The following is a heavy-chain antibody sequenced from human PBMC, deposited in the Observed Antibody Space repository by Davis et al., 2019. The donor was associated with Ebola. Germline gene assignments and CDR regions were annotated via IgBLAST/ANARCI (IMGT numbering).Heavy chain of an antibody. CDR3: ARVEYCSSTSCYPIDYGMDV. D-gene: IGHD2-2*01. CDR1: GGTFSSYA. V-gene: IGHV1-69*13. CDR2: IIPIFGTA. J-gene: IGHJ6*02. Sequence: SVKVSCKASGGTFSSYAISWVRQAPGQGLEWMGGIIPIFGTANYAQKFQGRVTITADESTSTAYMELSSLRSDDTAVYYCARVEYCSSTSCYPIDYGMDVWGQGTTVTVSS.